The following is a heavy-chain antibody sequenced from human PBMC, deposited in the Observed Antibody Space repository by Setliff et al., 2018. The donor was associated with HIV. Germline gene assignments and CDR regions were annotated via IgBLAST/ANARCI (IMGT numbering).Heavy chain of an antibody. J-gene: IGHJ4*02. V-gene: IGHV3-74*01. CDR3: ARDPPGSGFHLDY. D-gene: IGHD5-12*01. CDR2: INIDGGST. CDR1: GFTFRSYW. Sequence: GGSLRLSCAASGFTFRSYWMYWVRQPPGKGLVWVSRINIDGGSTNYADSVKGRFTISRDNAKNTLYLQMNSLRAEDTAVYYCARDPPGSGFHLDYWGQGTPVTVSS.